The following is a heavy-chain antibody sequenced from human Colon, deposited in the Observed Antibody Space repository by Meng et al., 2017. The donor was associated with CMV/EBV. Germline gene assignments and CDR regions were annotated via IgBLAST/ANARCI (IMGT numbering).Heavy chain of an antibody. CDR3: VKDGGSILWGFKD. Sequence: GESLKISCAASGFTFSDYWMTWVRQAPGKGLEWISYIQTDGSFQFYLDSVKGRFTISRDNSKSTLYLQMNGLRAEDTAIYYCVKDGGSILWGFKDWGQGTLVTVSS. D-gene: IGHD2-15*01. J-gene: IGHJ1*01. CDR1: GFTFSDYW. CDR2: IQTDGSFQ. V-gene: IGHV3-30*02.